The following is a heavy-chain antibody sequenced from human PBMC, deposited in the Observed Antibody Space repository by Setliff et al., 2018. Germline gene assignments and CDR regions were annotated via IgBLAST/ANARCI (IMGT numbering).Heavy chain of an antibody. D-gene: IGHD3-10*01. CDR2: FDHSGTT. Sequence: SETLSLTCTVYGASFSNYYWGWVRQPPEERLEWIAEFDHSGTTKYNPSLMGRVTISVDTSKNQFSLKLRSVTAADTAVYYCARLSWDGLRYHGLDVWGQGTTVTVSS. V-gene: IGHV4-34*01. CDR1: GASFSNYY. CDR3: ARLSWDGLRYHGLDV. J-gene: IGHJ6*02.